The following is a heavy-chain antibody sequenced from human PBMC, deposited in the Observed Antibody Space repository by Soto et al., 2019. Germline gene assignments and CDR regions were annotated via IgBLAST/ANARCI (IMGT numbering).Heavy chain of an antibody. Sequence: PGGSMRLSCAASGFTFDDYAMRWVRQAPGKGLEWVSGISWNSGSIGYADSVKGRFTISRDNAKNSLYLQMNSLRAEDTALYYCAKDQQQLEDYYYGTDVWGQGTTVTVSS. J-gene: IGHJ6*02. CDR3: AKDQQQLEDYYYGTDV. CDR1: GFTFDDYA. D-gene: IGHD6-13*01. V-gene: IGHV3-9*01. CDR2: ISWNSGSI.